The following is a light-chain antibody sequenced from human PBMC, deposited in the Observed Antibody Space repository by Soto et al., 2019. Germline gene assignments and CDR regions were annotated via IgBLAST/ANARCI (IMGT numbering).Light chain of an antibody. J-gene: IGKJ1*01. Sequence: EIVLTQSPGSLSLSPGQRATLSCRASQSVDTTFFAWYQKKPGQAPRLLIYGASNRATGTPDRFSGSGSGTHVTLIFIILEPEDVAVYYCHPYMSSLTFGQGTKVEIK. CDR2: GAS. CDR1: QSVDTTF. V-gene: IGKV3-20*01. CDR3: HPYMSSLT.